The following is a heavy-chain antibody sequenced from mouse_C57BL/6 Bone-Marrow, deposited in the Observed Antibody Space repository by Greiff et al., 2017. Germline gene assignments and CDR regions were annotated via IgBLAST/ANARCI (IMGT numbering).Heavy chain of an antibody. Sequence: EVQLQESGPELVKPGASVKMSCKASGYTFTDYNMHWVKQSHGKSLEWIGYINPNNGGTSYNQKFKGKATLTVNKSSSTAYMELRSLTSEDSAVYYCARERFYYYGFAYWGQGTLVTVSA. D-gene: IGHD1-1*01. CDR3: ARERFYYYGFAY. CDR2: INPNNGGT. CDR1: GYTFTDYN. V-gene: IGHV1-22*01. J-gene: IGHJ3*01.